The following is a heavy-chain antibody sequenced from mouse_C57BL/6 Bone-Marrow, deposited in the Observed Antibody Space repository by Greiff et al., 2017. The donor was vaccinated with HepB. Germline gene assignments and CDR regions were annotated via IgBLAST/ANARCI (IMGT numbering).Heavy chain of an antibody. J-gene: IGHJ4*01. Sequence: QVHVKQSGAELARPGASVKLSCKASGYTFTSYGISWVKQRTGQGLEWIGEIYPRSGNTYYNEKFKGKATLTADKSSSTAYMELRSLTSEDSAVYFCAVYYGSSDYYAMDYWGQGTSVTVSS. CDR2: IYPRSGNT. V-gene: IGHV1-81*01. CDR1: GYTFTSYG. D-gene: IGHD1-1*01. CDR3: AVYYGSSDYYAMDY.